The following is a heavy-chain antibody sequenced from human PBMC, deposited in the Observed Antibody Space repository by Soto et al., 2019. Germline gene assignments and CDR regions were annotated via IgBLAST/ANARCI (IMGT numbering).Heavy chain of an antibody. CDR3: AREREGSGFDP. J-gene: IGHJ5*02. Sequence: QVQLVQSGAEVKKPGASVKVSCKASGYTFTSYDINWVRQATGQGLEWMGWMNPNSGNAAYAQKFQGRVTMTRNTSRRTAYRELSSLRSQDTAVYYCAREREGSGFDPWGQGTLVTVSS. CDR2: MNPNSGNA. CDR1: GYTFTSYD. D-gene: IGHD1-26*01. V-gene: IGHV1-8*01.